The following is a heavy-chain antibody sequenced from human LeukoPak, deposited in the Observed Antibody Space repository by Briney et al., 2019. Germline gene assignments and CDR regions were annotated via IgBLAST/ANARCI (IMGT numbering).Heavy chain of an antibody. CDR2: IYHSGST. J-gene: IGHJ4*02. D-gene: IGHD3-10*01. CDR1: GYSISSGYY. CDR3: ARAVRGVILGYYFDY. V-gene: IGHV4-38-2*01. Sequence: SETLSLTCAVSGYSISSGYYWGWIRQPPGKGLEWIGSIYHSGSTYYNPSLKSRVTISVDTSKNRFSLKLSSVTAADTAVYYCARAVRGVILGYYFDYWGQGTLVTVSS.